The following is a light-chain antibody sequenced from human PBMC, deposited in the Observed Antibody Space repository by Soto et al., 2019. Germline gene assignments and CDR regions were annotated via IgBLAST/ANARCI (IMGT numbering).Light chain of an antibody. CDR2: DAS. J-gene: IGKJ5*01. CDR1: QDISNY. CDR3: QQYDHLPIT. V-gene: IGKV1-33*01. Sequence: DVQMTQSPSSLPASVGDTITITCQATQDISNYLNWYQQKPGEAPKILIYDASKLETGVPSRFSGSGSGTDFTFTISRLQPEDVTTDHCQQYDHLPITFGQGTRLEIK.